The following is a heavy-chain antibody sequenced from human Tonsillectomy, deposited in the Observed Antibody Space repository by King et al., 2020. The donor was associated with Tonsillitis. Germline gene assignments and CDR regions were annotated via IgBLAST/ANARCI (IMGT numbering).Heavy chain of an antibody. D-gene: IGHD3-22*01. CDR2: ISYDGSNK. J-gene: IGHJ3*02. CDR1: GFTFSSYG. Sequence: VQLVESGGGVVQPGRSLRLSCAASGFTFSSYGMHWVRQAPGKGLEWVAVISYDGSNKYYADSVKGRFTISRDNSKNTLYLQMNSLRAEDTAVYYCAKDRRRITMIVVVHDAFDIWGQGTMVTVSS. CDR3: AKDRRRITMIVVVHDAFDI. V-gene: IGHV3-30*18.